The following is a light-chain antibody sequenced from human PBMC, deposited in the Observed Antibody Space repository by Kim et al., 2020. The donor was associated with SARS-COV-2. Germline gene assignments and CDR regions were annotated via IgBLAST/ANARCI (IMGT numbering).Light chain of an antibody. J-gene: IGKJ4*01. V-gene: IGKV3-15*01. Sequence: SPGERATLYCRASQSIRSNLAWYQQKPGQAPRLLIYAASSRASGIPARFSGSGSGTEFTLTISSLQSEDSAVYYCQQYNDWPPLTFGGGTKVDIK. CDR2: AAS. CDR3: QQYNDWPPLT. CDR1: QSIRSN.